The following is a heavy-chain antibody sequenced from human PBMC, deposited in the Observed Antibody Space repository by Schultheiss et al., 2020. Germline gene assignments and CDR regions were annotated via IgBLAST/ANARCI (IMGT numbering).Heavy chain of an antibody. D-gene: IGHD3-22*01. CDR1: GGYISRYY. J-gene: IGHJ4*02. Sequence: SETMSLTCTVSGGYISRYYWSWIRQPPGKGLEWIGYIYYSGSTNYNPSLKSRVTISVDTSKNQFSLKLTSVTAADTAVYYCARDYDSSGYTVWGQGTLVTVSS. CDR2: IYYSGST. CDR3: ARDYDSSGYTV. V-gene: IGHV4-59*01.